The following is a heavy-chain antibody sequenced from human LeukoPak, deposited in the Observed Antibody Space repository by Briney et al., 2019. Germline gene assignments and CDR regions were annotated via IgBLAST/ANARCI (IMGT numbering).Heavy chain of an antibody. CDR2: ISRSSSTI. J-gene: IGHJ5*02. Sequence: GGSLRLSCAASGLTFSSYSMNWVRQAPGKGLEWVSYISRSSSTITYAHSVKRRFPIYRQNPNHSLYLQMNSLRAEDTAVYYGARHPGSHGVFLFDHWGQGTLVTVSS. CDR1: GLTFSSYS. CDR3: ARHPGSHGVFLFDH. D-gene: IGHD3-10*01. V-gene: IGHV3-48*01.